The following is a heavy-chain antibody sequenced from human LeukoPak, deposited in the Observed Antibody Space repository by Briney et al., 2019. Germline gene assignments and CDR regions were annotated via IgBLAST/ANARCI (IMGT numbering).Heavy chain of an antibody. Sequence: GGSLRLSCAASGFIFSSYGMHWVRQAPGKGLEWAAFIRYDGSKKYYADSVKGRFTISRDNSKNTLYLQMNSLRAEDTAVYYCAKDNPLDYWGQGTLVIVSS. CDR2: IRYDGSKK. CDR1: GFIFSSYG. V-gene: IGHV3-30*02. D-gene: IGHD1-14*01. CDR3: AKDNPLDY. J-gene: IGHJ4*02.